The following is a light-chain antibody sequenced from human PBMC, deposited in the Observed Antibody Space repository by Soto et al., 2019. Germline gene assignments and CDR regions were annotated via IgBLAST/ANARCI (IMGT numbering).Light chain of an antibody. V-gene: IGKV3-11*01. Sequence: EIVLTQSPATLSLSPGERATLSCRASQSVSTSLAWYQQKPGQTPRLLIYETSHRATGIPPRFSGSGSGTDFTLTISSLEPEDFAVYYYQQRSNWPSTFGPGTKVDIK. CDR3: QQRSNWPST. J-gene: IGKJ3*01. CDR2: ETS. CDR1: QSVSTS.